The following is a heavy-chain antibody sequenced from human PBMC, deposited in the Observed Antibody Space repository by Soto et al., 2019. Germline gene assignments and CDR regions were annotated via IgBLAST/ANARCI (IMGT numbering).Heavy chain of an antibody. V-gene: IGHV5-51*01. CDR2: IDPVDSDD. J-gene: IGHJ5*01. Sequence: GESLKISCQGSGSIFTKHWIAWVRQKPGKGLELIGIIDPVDSDDRYRPSFEGQVNITVDKSNNTVFLRSDKLRTSDTATYICAERALGTSGHHYPCNWFDSGTQGTKVTVSS. CDR1: GSIFTKHW. CDR3: AERALGTSGHHYPCNWFDS. D-gene: IGHD3-22*01.